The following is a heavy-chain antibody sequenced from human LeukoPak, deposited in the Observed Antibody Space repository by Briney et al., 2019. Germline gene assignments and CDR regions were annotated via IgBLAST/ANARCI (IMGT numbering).Heavy chain of an antibody. J-gene: IGHJ4*02. CDR1: GGTFSSYA. CDR3: ARPAMTTVTTPLRD. CDR2: IIPIFGTA. Sequence: GASVKVSCKASGGTFSSYAISWVRQAPGQGLEWMGGIIPIFGTANYAQKFQGRVTITADEPTSTAYMELSSLRSEDTAVYYCARPAMTTVTTPLRDWGQGTLVTVSS. V-gene: IGHV1-69*13. D-gene: IGHD4-17*01.